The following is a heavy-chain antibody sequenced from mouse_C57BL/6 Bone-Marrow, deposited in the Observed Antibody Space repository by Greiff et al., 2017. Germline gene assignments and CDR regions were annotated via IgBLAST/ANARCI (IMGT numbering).Heavy chain of an antibody. J-gene: IGHJ2*01. CDR1: GYTFTSYG. D-gene: IGHD1-1*01. CDR2: IYPRSGNT. V-gene: IGHV1-81*01. CDR3: ARRVYYYGSSYHYFDY. Sequence: QVQLKQSGAELARPGASVKLSCKASGYTFTSYGISWVKQRTGQGLEWIGEIYPRSGNTYYNEKFKGKATLTADKSSSTAYMELRSLTSEDSAVYFCARRVYYYGSSYHYFDYWGKGTTLTVSS.